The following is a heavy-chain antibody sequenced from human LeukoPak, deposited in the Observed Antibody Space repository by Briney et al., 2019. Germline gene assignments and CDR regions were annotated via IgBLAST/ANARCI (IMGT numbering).Heavy chain of an antibody. CDR2: IYSGGST. CDR3: ARGVFLSEEYSSSWEYYFDY. D-gene: IGHD6-13*01. V-gene: IGHV3-53*04. J-gene: IGHJ4*02. Sequence: GGSLRLSCAASGFTVSSNYMSWVRQAPGKGLEWVSVIYSGGSTYYADSVKGRFTISRHNSKNTLYLQMNSLRAEDTAVYYCARGVFLSEEYSSSWEYYFDYWGQGTLVTVSS. CDR1: GFTVSSNY.